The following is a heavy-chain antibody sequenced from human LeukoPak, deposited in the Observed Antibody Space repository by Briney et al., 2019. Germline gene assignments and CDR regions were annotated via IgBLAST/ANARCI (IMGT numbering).Heavy chain of an antibody. CDR1: GVSISSGGYY. D-gene: IGHD3-16*01. CDR3: ARATPVGGVRFDY. Sequence: SETLSLTCTVSGVSISSGGYYWSWIRPHPGQGLDGIGSIYSTGNTYYNPSLKSRVTISVDTSKNQFSLKLSSVTAADTAVYYCARATPVGGVRFDYWGQGTLVTVSS. CDR2: IYSTGNT. J-gene: IGHJ4*02. V-gene: IGHV4-31*03.